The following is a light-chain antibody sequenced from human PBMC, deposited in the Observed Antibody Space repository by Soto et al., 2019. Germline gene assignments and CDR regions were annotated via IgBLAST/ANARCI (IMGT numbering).Light chain of an antibody. Sequence: EIVLTQSPGTLSLSPGERASLSCRASQSVSNNYLAWYQQKPGQAPRLLIYDASRRATGIPDRFSGSGSGTDFTLTISRLEPEDFAVYYCQQYGSSSLTFGGGTKVEIK. CDR1: QSVSNNY. J-gene: IGKJ4*01. CDR3: QQYGSSSLT. CDR2: DAS. V-gene: IGKV3-20*01.